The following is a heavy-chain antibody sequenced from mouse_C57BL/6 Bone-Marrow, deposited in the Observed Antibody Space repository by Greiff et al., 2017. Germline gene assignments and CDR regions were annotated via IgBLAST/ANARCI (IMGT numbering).Heavy chain of an antibody. Sequence: QVQLQQPGAELVMPGASVKLSCKASGYTFTSYWMHWVKQRPGQGLEWIGEIDPSDSYTNYNQKFKGKSTLTVDKSSSTAYMQLSSLTSEDSAVYYCAREGGNYGTYYFDYWGQGTTRTVSS. CDR1: GYTFTSYW. CDR2: IDPSDSYT. J-gene: IGHJ2*01. V-gene: IGHV1-69*01. CDR3: AREGGNYGTYYFDY. D-gene: IGHD2-1*01.